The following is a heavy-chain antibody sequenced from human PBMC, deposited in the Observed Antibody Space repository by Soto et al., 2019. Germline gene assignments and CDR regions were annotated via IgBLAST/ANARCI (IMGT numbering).Heavy chain of an antibody. CDR2: INPSGST. Sequence: QVQLQQWGAGLLKPSETLSLTCAVSGGSFSGHYWSWIRQSPGKGLEWIGEINPSGSTNYIPSLKSRVPISVDTSKNQVSLKLTSVTAADTAVYSCARQSANYYGAFDIWGQGTLVTVSS. D-gene: IGHD1-26*01. J-gene: IGHJ3*02. V-gene: IGHV4-34*01. CDR1: GGSFSGHY. CDR3: ARQSANYYGAFDI.